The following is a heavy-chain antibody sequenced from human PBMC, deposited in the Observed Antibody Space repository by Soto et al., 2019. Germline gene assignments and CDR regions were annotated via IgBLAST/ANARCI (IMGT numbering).Heavy chain of an antibody. V-gene: IGHV3-30*18. J-gene: IGHJ6*02. CDR3: AKDQGPIAVAGRAADYYYYGMDV. Sequence: GGSLGLSCAASGFTVSSYGMHGVRQAPGKGLEWVAVISHDGSNKYYADSVKGRFTISRDNSKNTLYLQMNSLRAEDTAVYYCAKDQGPIAVAGRAADYYYYGMDVWGQGTTVTVSS. CDR2: ISHDGSNK. CDR1: GFTVSSYG. D-gene: IGHD6-19*01.